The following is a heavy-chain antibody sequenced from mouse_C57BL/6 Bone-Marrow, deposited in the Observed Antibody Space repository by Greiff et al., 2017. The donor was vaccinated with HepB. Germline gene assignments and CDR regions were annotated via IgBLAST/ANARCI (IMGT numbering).Heavy chain of an antibody. D-gene: IGHD3-1*01. J-gene: IGHJ3*01. Sequence: VHVKQSGGDLVKPGGSLKLSCAASGFTFSSYGMSWVRQTPDKRLEWVATISSGGSYTYYPDSVKGRFTISRDNAKNTLYLQMSSLKSEDTAMYYCARPGYVAWFAYWGQGTLVTVSA. CDR2: ISSGGSYT. CDR1: GFTFSSYG. V-gene: IGHV5-6*01. CDR3: ARPGYVAWFAY.